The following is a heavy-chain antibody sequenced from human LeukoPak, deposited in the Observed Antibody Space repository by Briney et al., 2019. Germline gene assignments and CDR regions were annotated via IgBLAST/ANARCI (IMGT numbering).Heavy chain of an antibody. CDR2: IYYSGST. CDR3: AKYVRLGARGYNFDY. CDR1: GGSISSSSYY. Sequence: SETLSLTRTVSGGSISSSSYYWGWIRQPPGKGLEWIGSIYYSGSTYYNPSLKSRVTISVDASKNQFSLKLSSVTAADTAVYYCAKYVRLGARGYNFDYWGQGTLVSVSS. V-gene: IGHV4-39*01. D-gene: IGHD1-26*01. J-gene: IGHJ4*02.